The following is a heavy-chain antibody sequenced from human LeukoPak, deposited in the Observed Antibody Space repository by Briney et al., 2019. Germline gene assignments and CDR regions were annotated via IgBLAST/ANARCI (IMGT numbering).Heavy chain of an antibody. CDR3: ARVGIEGFWSGYYGDYYYYMDV. CDR1: GFTFSSYW. V-gene: IGHV3-7*01. Sequence: GGSLRLSCAASGFTFSSYWMSWVRQAPGKGLEWVANIKQDGSEKYYVDSVKGRFTISRDNAKNSLYLQMNSLIAEDTAVYYCARVGIEGFWSGYYGDYYYYMDVWGKGTTVTVSS. CDR2: IKQDGSEK. D-gene: IGHD3-3*01. J-gene: IGHJ6*03.